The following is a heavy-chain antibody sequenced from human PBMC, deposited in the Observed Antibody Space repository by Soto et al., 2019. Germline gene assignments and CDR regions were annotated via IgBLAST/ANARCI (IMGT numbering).Heavy chain of an antibody. V-gene: IGHV4-31*03. CDR3: ARDRGPDIVATGGRGWFDP. Sequence: KPSETLSLTCTVSGGSISSGGYYWSWIRQHPGKGLEWIGYIYYSGSTYYNPSLKSRVTISVDTSKNQFSLKLSSVTAADTAVYYCARDRGPDIVATGGRGWFDPWGQGTLVTVSS. J-gene: IGHJ5*02. D-gene: IGHD5-12*01. CDR2: IYYSGST. CDR1: GGSISSGGYY.